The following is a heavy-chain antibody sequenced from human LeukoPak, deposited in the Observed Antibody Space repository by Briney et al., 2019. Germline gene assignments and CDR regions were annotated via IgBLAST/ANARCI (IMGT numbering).Heavy chain of an antibody. J-gene: IGHJ4*02. CDR3: ARQRHSSGWPNDY. CDR1: GCSFTSYW. CDR2: IYPDDSDT. Sequence: GESLKISCKGSGCSFTSYWIAWVRQMPGSGLEWMGIIYPDDSDTRYSPSFQGQVTITADKSISTAYLQWSSLKASDNAMYYCARQRHSSGWPNDYWGQGTLVTVSS. D-gene: IGHD6-19*01. V-gene: IGHV5-51*01.